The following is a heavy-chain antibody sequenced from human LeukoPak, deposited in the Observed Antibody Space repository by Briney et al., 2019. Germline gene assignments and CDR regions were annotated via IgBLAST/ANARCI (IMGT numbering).Heavy chain of an antibody. D-gene: IGHD3/OR15-3a*01. Sequence: SEALSLTCTVSGGSLSSSANYWAWLRQAPGKGLEWIGNIYESGNTYLNPSLKSRVTLSVDTSKNQFSLRLNSVTAADTALYYCARQLDYPYYFDYWGQGTLVTVSS. V-gene: IGHV4-39*01. CDR2: IYESGNT. J-gene: IGHJ4*02. CDR3: ARQLDYPYYFDY. CDR1: GGSLSSSANY.